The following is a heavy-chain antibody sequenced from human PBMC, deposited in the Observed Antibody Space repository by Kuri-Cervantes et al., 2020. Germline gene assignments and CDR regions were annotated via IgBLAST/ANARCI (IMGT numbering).Heavy chain of an antibody. D-gene: IGHD1-1*01. Sequence: GGSLRLSCAVPGFTFSNYWMSWVRQAPGKGLEWVAVISYDGSNKYYADSVKGRFTISRDNSKNTLYLQMNSLRAEDTAVYYCATQRRGTTTWGQGTLVTVSS. CDR2: ISYDGSNK. V-gene: IGHV3-30-3*01. CDR3: ATQRRGTTT. J-gene: IGHJ4*02. CDR1: GFTFSNYW.